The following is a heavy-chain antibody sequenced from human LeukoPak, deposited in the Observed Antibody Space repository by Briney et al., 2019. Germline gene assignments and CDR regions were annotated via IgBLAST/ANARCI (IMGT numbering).Heavy chain of an antibody. CDR1: GGSISSSSHY. J-gene: IGHJ4*02. D-gene: IGHD1-26*01. CDR3: ARSSSGSPVD. V-gene: IGHV4-39*07. Sequence: SETLSLTCTVSGGSISSSSHYWGWIRQPPGKGLEWIGSIYYSGSTYYNPSLKSRVTISVDTSKNQFSLKLSSVTAADTAVYYCARSSSGSPVDWGQGTLVTVSS. CDR2: IYYSGST.